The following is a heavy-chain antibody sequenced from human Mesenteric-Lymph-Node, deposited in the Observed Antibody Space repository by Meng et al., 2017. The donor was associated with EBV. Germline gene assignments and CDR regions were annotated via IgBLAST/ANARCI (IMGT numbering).Heavy chain of an antibody. J-gene: IGHJ1*01. CDR2: IYNTGNT. CDR1: GGTISSTNW. Sequence: QVQLQESGPGLVKLSGXRSLSCAVSGGTISSTNWWSWVRQPPGKGLEWIGEIYNTGNTNYNPSLKSRITMSVDTSKNQFSLKLSSVTAADTALYYCAKVVPAVKKDYFLHWGQGTLVTVSS. D-gene: IGHD6-19*01. V-gene: IGHV4-4*02. CDR3: AKVVPAVKKDYFLH.